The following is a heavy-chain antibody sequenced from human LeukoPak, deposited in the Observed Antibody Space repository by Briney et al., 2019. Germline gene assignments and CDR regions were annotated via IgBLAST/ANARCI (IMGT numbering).Heavy chain of an antibody. D-gene: IGHD6-13*01. CDR2: IYYSGST. J-gene: IGHJ4*02. V-gene: IGHV4-30-4*08. CDR3: ARDFWSSSWYYFDY. CDR1: GGSISSGDYY. Sequence: SETLSLTCTVSGGSISSGDYYWSWIRQPPGKGLEWIGYIYYSGSTYYNPSLKSRVTISVDPSKNQFSLKLSSVTAADTAVYYCARDFWSSSWYYFDYWGQGTLVTVSS.